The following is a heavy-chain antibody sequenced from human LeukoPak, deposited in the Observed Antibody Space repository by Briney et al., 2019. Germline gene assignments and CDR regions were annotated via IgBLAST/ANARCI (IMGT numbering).Heavy chain of an antibody. Sequence: GGSLRLSCAASGFTVSSNYMSWVRQAPGKGLEWVSVIYSGGSTYYADSVKGRFTISRDNSKNTLYLQMNSLRAEDTAVYYCARDLYGSGIWSYAFDIWGQGTMVTVSS. D-gene: IGHD3-10*01. CDR3: ARDLYGSGIWSYAFDI. J-gene: IGHJ3*02. CDR2: IYSGGST. V-gene: IGHV3-53*01. CDR1: GFTVSSNY.